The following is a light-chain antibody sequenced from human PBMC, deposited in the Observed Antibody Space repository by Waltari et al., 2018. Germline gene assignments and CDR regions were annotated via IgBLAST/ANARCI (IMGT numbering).Light chain of an antibody. CDR3: QHYESLPVT. V-gene: IGKV3-20*01. CDR1: QSLRLY. Sequence: EIVLTQSPGTLSLSPGERATLSCRASQSLRLYLAWYQQKPGQAPRLLIYPASTRATGIPDRFSGSVSGTDFSLTISRLEPEDVAVYYCQHYESLPVTFGQGTKVEIK. CDR2: PAS. J-gene: IGKJ1*01.